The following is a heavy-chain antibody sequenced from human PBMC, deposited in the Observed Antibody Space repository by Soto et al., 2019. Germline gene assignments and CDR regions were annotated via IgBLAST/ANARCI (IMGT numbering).Heavy chain of an antibody. D-gene: IGHD3-3*01. J-gene: IGHJ4*02. CDR3: ASSRDYDFWSGFRGIDY. V-gene: IGHV4-30-4*01. Sequence: SETLSLTCTVPGGSISSGDYYWSWIRQPPGKGLEWIGYIYYSGSTYYNPSLKSRVTISVDTSKNQFSLKLSPVTAADTAVYYCASSRDYDFWSGFRGIDYWGQGTLVTVSS. CDR2: IYYSGST. CDR1: GGSISSGDYY.